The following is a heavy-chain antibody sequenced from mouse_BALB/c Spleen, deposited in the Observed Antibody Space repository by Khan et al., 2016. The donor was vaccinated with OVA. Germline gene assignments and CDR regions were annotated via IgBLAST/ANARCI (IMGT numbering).Heavy chain of an antibody. D-gene: IGHD2-2*01. CDR1: GFSFSRYS. CDR2: ISSGGTFT. Sequence: EVQVVESGGGLVKPGGSLKLSCAASGFSFSRYSMSWVRQTPEKRLEWVATISSGGTFTYYSDSVKGRFTISRDNANNTLFLHMISLRSEYTASDYCARHEGYYGYGQGDYWGQGTSGTVSS. CDR3: ARHEGYYGYGQGDY. J-gene: IGHJ4*01. V-gene: IGHV5-9-3*01.